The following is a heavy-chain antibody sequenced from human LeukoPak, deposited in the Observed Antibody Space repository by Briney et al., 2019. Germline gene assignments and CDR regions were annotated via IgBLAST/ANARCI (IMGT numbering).Heavy chain of an antibody. V-gene: IGHV3-9*03. CDR2: ISWNSGSI. Sequence: GGSLRLSCAASGFTFYDYAMHWVRQAPGKGLEWVSGISWNSGSIGYADSVKGRFTISRDNAKNSLYLQMNSLRAEDMALYYCAKDRMGDYYYYYMDVWGKGTTVTVSS. CDR1: GFTFYDYA. D-gene: IGHD2-8*01. J-gene: IGHJ6*03. CDR3: AKDRMGDYYYYYMDV.